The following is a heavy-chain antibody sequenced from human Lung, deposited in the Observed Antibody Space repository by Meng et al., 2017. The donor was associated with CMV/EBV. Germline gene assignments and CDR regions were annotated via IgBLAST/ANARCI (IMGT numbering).Heavy chain of an antibody. Sequence: GESPKISCAASGFTFSSYAMHWVRQAPGKGLEWVAVISYDGSNKYYADSVKGRFTISRDNSKNTLYLQMNSLRAEDTAVYYCARDHFVVVPASYGMDFWGQGTTVTVSS. CDR1: GFTFSSYA. CDR3: ARDHFVVVPASYGMDF. D-gene: IGHD2-2*01. J-gene: IGHJ6*02. V-gene: IGHV3-30-3*01. CDR2: ISYDGSNK.